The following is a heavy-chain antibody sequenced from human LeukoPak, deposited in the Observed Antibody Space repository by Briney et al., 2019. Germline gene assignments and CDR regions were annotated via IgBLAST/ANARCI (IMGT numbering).Heavy chain of an antibody. CDR2: ISAYNGNT. V-gene: IGHV1-18*01. D-gene: IGHD3-3*01. Sequence: GASVKVSCKASGYTFNNYGISWVRQAPGQGLEWMGWISAYNGNTNYAQKLQGRVTMTTDTSTSTAYMELRSLRSDDTAVYYCARVGPSGIFGVVTGGYYFDYWGQGTLVTVSS. CDR1: GYTFNNYG. CDR3: ARVGPSGIFGVVTGGYYFDY. J-gene: IGHJ4*02.